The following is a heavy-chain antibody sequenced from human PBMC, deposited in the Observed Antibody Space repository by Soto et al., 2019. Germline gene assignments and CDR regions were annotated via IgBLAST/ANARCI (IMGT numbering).Heavy chain of an antibody. D-gene: IGHD5-18*01. V-gene: IGHV1-69*13. Sequence: GAAVKVSCKASGGTFSSYAISWVRQAPGQGLEWMGGIIPIFGRANYAQKFQGRVTITADESTSTAYMELSSLRSEDTAVYYCARELAEHGYSYGSFDYWGQGTLVTVSS. J-gene: IGHJ4*02. CDR1: GGTFSSYA. CDR2: IIPIFGRA. CDR3: ARELAEHGYSYGSFDY.